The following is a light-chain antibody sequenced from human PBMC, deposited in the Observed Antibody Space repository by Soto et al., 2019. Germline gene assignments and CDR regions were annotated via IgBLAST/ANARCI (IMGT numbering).Light chain of an antibody. CDR1: QSVSSY. V-gene: IGKV3-11*01. CDR3: QQYGNSGVT. CDR2: DAS. Sequence: ENVCSHSPSTVSLSPGERATLSCRASQSVSSYLAWYQQKPGQAPRLLIYDASNRATGIPARFSGSGSGTDFTLTISRLEPEDFAVYYCQQYGNSGVTFGPGTKVDIK. J-gene: IGKJ3*01.